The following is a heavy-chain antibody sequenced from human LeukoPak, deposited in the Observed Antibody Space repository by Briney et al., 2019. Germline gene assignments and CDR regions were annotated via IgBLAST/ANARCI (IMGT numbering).Heavy chain of an antibody. Sequence: PGGSLRLSCAASGFTVSSYSMNWVRQAPGKGLEWVSSISTSSSYIYYADSVKGRFTISRDNAKKSLYLQMNSLRGDDTAVYYCARGASVVAGNDNAFDIWGPGTMVTVSS. CDR1: GFTVSSYS. CDR2: ISTSSSYI. D-gene: IGHD6-19*01. CDR3: ARGASVVAGNDNAFDI. J-gene: IGHJ3*02. V-gene: IGHV3-21*01.